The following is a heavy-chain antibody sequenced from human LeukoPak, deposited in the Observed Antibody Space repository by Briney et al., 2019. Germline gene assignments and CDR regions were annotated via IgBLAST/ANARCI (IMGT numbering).Heavy chain of an antibody. J-gene: IGHJ5*02. V-gene: IGHV3-30*02. CDR2: IRYDGRNK. D-gene: IGHD2-15*01. CDR3: AKDHRGYCSGGSCYLFDP. CDR1: GFTFSTYG. Sequence: PGGSLRLSCAASGFTFSTYGMHWVRQAPGKGLEWVAFIRYDGRNKYYADSVKGRFTISRDNSKNTLCLQMNSLRAEDTAVYYCAKDHRGYCSGGSCYLFDPWGQGTLVTVSS.